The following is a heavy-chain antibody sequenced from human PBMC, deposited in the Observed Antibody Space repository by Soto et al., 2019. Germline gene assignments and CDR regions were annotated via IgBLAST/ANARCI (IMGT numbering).Heavy chain of an antibody. J-gene: IGHJ4*02. CDR1: GGSIRSDNW. CDR2: IFHSGST. Sequence: SETLSLTCAVSGGSIRSDNWWSWVRQPPGKGLEWIGEIFHSGSTNYKPSLKSRVTISFDKSKNQFSLKVNSVTAADTAVYYCAARGWSGHGRWGQGTLVTVSS. CDR3: AARGWSGHGR. D-gene: IGHD3-3*01. V-gene: IGHV4-4*02.